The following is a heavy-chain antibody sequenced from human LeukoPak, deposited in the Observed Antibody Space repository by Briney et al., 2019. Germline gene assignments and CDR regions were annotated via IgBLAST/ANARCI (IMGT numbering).Heavy chain of an antibody. V-gene: IGHV1-18*01. Sequence: ASVKVSCKASGYTFTSYGISWVRQAPGQGLEWMGWISAYNGNTNYAQKFQGRVTITADKSTSTAYMELSSLRSEDTAVYYCASPGIYYGSGSYRFDYWGQGTLVTVSS. CDR3: ASPGIYYGSGSYRFDY. D-gene: IGHD3-10*01. J-gene: IGHJ4*02. CDR1: GYTFTSYG. CDR2: ISAYNGNT.